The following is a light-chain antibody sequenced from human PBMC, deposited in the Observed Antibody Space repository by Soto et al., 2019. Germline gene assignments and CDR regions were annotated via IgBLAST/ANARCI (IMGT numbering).Light chain of an antibody. CDR3: PLYSEWPHT. CDR1: QSFTSN. CDR2: GAS. J-gene: IGKJ2*01. V-gene: IGKV3D-15*01. Sequence: EIVMTQSPATLSVSPGERATLSCRASQSFTSNLAWYQHNPGQAPRLLIHGASVRATGIPARFSGRGSGTVFSLTISSLQSEDIAVYYCPLYSEWPHTFGQGTTLEIK.